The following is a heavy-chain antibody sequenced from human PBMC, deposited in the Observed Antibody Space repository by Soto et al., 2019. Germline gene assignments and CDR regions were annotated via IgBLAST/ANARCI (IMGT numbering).Heavy chain of an antibody. D-gene: IGHD5-12*01. J-gene: IGHJ6*02. CDR2: ISYDGSNK. V-gene: IGHV3-30-3*01. CDR3: ARDYYRFNSGYGFSMDV. Sequence: QVKLVESGGGVVQPGRSLRLSCAASGFTCSSYAMHWVRQAPGKGLEWVAVISYDGSNKYYADSVKGRFTISRDNSKNTLYLQMNSLRAEDTAEYYCARDYYRFNSGYGFSMDVWGQGTTVTVSS. CDR1: GFTCSSYA.